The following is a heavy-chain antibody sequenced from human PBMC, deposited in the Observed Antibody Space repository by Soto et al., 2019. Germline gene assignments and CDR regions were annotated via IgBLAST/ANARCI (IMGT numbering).Heavy chain of an antibody. Sequence: EVQLLESGGGLVQPGGSLRLSCAASGFTFSSYAMSWVRQAPGKGLEWVSAISGSGGSTYYADSVKGRFTISRDNSKNTLYLQMNSLRAEDTAVYYCAKDRATVTTFTRYYYYYGMDVWGQGTTVTVSS. V-gene: IGHV3-23*01. D-gene: IGHD4-4*01. J-gene: IGHJ6*02. CDR3: AKDRATVTTFTRYYYYYGMDV. CDR1: GFTFSSYA. CDR2: ISGSGGST.